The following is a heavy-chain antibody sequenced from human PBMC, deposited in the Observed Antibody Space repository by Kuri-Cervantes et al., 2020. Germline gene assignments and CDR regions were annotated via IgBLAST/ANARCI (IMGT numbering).Heavy chain of an antibody. CDR3: ARVFGTIFEPFFDY. V-gene: IGHV4-39*01. Sequence: SETLSLTCTVSGGSISSSSYYWGWIRQPPGKGLEWIGNIYYSGSTYYNPSLKSRVTISVDTSKNQFSLKLSSVTAADTAVYYCARVFGTIFEPFFDYWGQGTLVTVSS. CDR1: GGSISSSSYY. D-gene: IGHD3-3*01. CDR2: IYYSGST. J-gene: IGHJ4*02.